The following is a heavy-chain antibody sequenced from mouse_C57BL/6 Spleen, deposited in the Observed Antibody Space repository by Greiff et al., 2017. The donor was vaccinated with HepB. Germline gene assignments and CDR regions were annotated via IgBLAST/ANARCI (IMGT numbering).Heavy chain of an antibody. CDR2: IYPSDSET. V-gene: IGHV1-61*01. Sequence: QVQLQQPGAELVRPGSSVKLSCKASGYTFTSYWMDWVKQRPGQGLEWIGNIYPSDSETHYNQKFKDKATLTVDKSSSTAYMQRSSLTSEDSAVYYCARGSGSSYGYFDYWGQGTTLTVSS. D-gene: IGHD1-1*01. J-gene: IGHJ2*01. CDR1: GYTFTSYW. CDR3: ARGSGSSYGYFDY.